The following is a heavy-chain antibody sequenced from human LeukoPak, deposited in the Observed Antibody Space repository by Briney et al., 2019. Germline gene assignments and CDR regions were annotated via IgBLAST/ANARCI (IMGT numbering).Heavy chain of an antibody. CDR2: IYYSGST. CDR1: GGSISSYY. D-gene: IGHD2-15*01. CDR3: ARVSGYCSGGSCYANWFDP. J-gene: IGHJ5*02. V-gene: IGHV4-59*01. Sequence: PSETLSLICTVSGGSISSYYWSWIRQPPGKGLEWIGYIYYSGSTNYNPSLKSRVTISVDTSKNQFSLKLSSVTAADTAVYYCARVSGYCSGGSCYANWFDPWGQGTLVTVSS.